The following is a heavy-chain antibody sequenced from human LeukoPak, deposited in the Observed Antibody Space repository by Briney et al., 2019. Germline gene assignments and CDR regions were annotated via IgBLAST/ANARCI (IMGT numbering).Heavy chain of an antibody. J-gene: IGHJ3*02. CDR1: GFTFSSYG. D-gene: IGHD4-17*01. V-gene: IGHV3-30*18. CDR2: ISYDGSNK. Sequence: GGSPRLSCAASGFTFSSYGMHWVRQAPGKGLEWVAVISYDGSNKYYADSVKGRFTISRDNSKNTLYLQMNSLRAEDTAVYYCAKDFWTTVTFGAFDIWGQGTMATVSS. CDR3: AKDFWTTVTFGAFDI.